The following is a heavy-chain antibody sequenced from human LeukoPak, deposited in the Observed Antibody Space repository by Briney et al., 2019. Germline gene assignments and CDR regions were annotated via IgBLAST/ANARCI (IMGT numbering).Heavy chain of an antibody. V-gene: IGHV3-74*01. CDR2: INRDGSRT. CDR1: GITFSSYW. J-gene: IGHJ6*02. CDR3: ARDRTYVMDV. Sequence: TGGSLRLSCEASGITFSSYWMHWVRQAPGKGLVWVSRINRDGSRTSYADSVKGRFTISRDNATNTLYLQMNSLRAEDTAVYYCARDRTYVMDVWGQGTTVTVSS.